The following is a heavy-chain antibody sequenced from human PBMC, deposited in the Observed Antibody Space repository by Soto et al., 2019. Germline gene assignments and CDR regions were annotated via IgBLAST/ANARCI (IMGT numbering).Heavy chain of an antibody. Sequence: EVHLVESGGGLVQPGGSLRLSCAASGFTFSNYWMHWVRQAPGKGLVWVSRIRGDGSMTNYADSVKGRFTISRDNAKNTLHVQMNSLRAEDTAVYYCVREGLVADFDSWGQGTLVTVSS. CDR2: IRGDGSMT. CDR1: GFTFSNYW. CDR3: VREGLVADFDS. D-gene: IGHD2-15*01. V-gene: IGHV3-74*01. J-gene: IGHJ4*02.